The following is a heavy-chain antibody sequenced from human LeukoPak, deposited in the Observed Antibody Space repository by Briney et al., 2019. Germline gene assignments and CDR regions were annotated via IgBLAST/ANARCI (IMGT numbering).Heavy chain of an antibody. CDR2: INHSGST. V-gene: IGHV4-34*01. J-gene: IGHJ4*02. Sequence: SETLSLTCAVYGGSFSGYYWSWIRQPPGKGLEWIGEINHSGSTNYNPSLKSRVTISADTSKNQFSLKLSSVTAADTAVYYCASLNDYGDSNWGQGTLVTVSS. D-gene: IGHD4-17*01. CDR3: ASLNDYGDSN. CDR1: GGSFSGYY.